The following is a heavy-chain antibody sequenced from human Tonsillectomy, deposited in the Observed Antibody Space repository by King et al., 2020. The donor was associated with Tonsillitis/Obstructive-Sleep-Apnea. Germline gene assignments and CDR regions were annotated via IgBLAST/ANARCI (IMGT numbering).Heavy chain of an antibody. J-gene: IGHJ4*02. CDR2: IYTGGST. D-gene: IGHD2-2*01. Sequence: VQLVESGGGLMQPGGSLRLSCAVSGFSVSSNYMSWVRQTPGKGLEWVSVIYTGGSTYYADSVKGRFTISRDNSKNTLYLQMNSLRAEDTAVYYCASDVCSTTSCYFFDSWGQGTLVTVSS. CDR3: ASDVCSTTSCYFFDS. CDR1: GFSVSSNY. V-gene: IGHV3-53*01.